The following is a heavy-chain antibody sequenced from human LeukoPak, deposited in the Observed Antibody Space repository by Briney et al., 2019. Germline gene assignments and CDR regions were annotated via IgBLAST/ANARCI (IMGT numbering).Heavy chain of an antibody. CDR3: GRGGDGIDN. Sequence: GTLRLTCAASGFTFSNYLMHWNRQAPAPGLVWVSRINVDETNAYADSVRGRFTISRDNAKNTMYLQMNSLRAEDTAVYFCGRGGDGIDNWGQGTTVIVSS. CDR2: INVDETNA. CDR1: GFTFSNYL. V-gene: IGHV3-74*01. J-gene: IGHJ3*02.